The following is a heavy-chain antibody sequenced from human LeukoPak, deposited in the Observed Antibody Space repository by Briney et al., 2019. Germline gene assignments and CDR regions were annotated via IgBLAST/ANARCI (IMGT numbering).Heavy chain of an antibody. CDR3: ATPDSPELWLTANAAFDL. CDR2: IIPIFGTA. J-gene: IGHJ3*01. V-gene: IGHV1-69*06. CDR1: GGTFSSYA. D-gene: IGHD5-18*01. Sequence: ASVKVSCKASGGTFSSYASSWVRQAPGQGLEWMGGIIPIFGTANYAQKFQGRVTITADKSTSTAYMELSSLRSEDTAVYYCATPDSPELWLTANAAFDLWGQGTMVTVSS.